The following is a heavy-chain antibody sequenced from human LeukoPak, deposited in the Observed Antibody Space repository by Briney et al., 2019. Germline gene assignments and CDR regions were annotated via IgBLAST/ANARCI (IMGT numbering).Heavy chain of an antibody. J-gene: IGHJ4*02. V-gene: IGHV3-23*01. CDR3: ANHLEMATIYASFDY. Sequence: GGSLRLSCAASGFTFSSYAMSWVRQAPGKGLEWVSAISGSGGSTYYADSVKGRFTISRDNSKNTLYLQMNSLGAEDTAVYYCANHLEMATIYASFDYWGQGTLVTVSS. CDR1: GFTFSSYA. CDR2: ISGSGGST. D-gene: IGHD5-24*01.